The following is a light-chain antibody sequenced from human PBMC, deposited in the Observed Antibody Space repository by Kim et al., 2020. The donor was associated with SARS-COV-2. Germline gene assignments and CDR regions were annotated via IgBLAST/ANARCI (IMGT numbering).Light chain of an antibody. J-gene: IGLJ3*02. CDR2: QDD. CDR3: QAWDSNPEKV. Sequence: SVGQTATIPCSGVKVGEGYANWYQRRQGQTPLVVIYQDDKRPSGISDRFSGSNSGDTATLTITGTQAMDEADYFCQAWDSNPEKVFGGGTQLTVL. V-gene: IGLV3-1*01. CDR1: KVGEGY.